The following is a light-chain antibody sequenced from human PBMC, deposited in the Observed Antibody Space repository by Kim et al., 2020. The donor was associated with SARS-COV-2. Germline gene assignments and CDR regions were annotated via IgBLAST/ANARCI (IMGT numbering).Light chain of an antibody. CDR3: QSYDSSLSGSV. V-gene: IGLV1-40*01. J-gene: IGLJ3*02. CDR2: GNS. CDR1: SSNIGTGYD. Sequence: QSVLTQPPSVSGAPGQRVTISCTGSSSNIGTGYDVHWYQQLPGTAPKLLIYGNSNRPSGVPDRFSGSKSDTSASLAITGLQAEDEAHYYCQSYDSSLSGSVFGGGTQLTVL.